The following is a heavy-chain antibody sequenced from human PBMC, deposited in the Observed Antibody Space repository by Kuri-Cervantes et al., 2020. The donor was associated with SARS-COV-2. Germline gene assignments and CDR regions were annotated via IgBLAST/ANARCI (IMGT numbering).Heavy chain of an antibody. D-gene: IGHD3-22*01. CDR1: GFTFDDYA. CDR2: ISWNSGSI. V-gene: IGHV3-9*01. J-gene: IGHJ4*02. Sequence: GGSLRLSCAASGFTFDDYAMHWVRQAPGKGLEWVSGISWNSGSIGYADSVKGRFTISRDNSKNTLYLQMNSLRAEDTAVYYCARESYDSILDYWGQGTLVTVSS. CDR3: ARESYDSILDY.